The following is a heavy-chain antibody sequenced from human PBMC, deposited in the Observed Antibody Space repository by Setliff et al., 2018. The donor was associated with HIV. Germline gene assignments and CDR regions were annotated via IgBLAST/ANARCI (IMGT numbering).Heavy chain of an antibody. D-gene: IGHD3-22*01. J-gene: IGHJ4*02. V-gene: IGHV4-38-2*01. CDR1: GYSISSGYY. CDR2: IYYNGNT. Sequence: TLSLTCAVSGYSISSGYYWGWIRQPPGKGLEWIGSIYYNGNTYYNPSLKSRVTISVDTSKNQFSLKLSSVTAADTAVYYCARKGYYSDSSGYYPLPFDSWGQGTLVTVSS. CDR3: ARKGYYSDSSGYYPLPFDS.